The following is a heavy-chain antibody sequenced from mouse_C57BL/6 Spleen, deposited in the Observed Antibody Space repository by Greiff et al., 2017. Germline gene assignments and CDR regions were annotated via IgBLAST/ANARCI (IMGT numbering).Heavy chain of an antibody. V-gene: IGHV1-26*01. D-gene: IGHD4-1*01. CDR1: GYTFTDYY. J-gene: IGHJ1*03. CDR3: ARPLGRDWYFDV. Sequence: EVQMQQSGPELVKPGASVKISCKASGYTFTDYYMNWVKQSHGKSLEWIGDINPNNGGTSYNQKFKGKATLTVDKSSSTAYMELRSLTSEDSAVYYCARPLGRDWYFDVWGTGTTVTVSS. CDR2: INPNNGGT.